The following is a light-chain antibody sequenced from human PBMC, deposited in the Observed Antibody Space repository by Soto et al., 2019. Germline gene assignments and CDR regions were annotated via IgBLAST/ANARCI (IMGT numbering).Light chain of an antibody. J-gene: IGKJ1*01. Sequence: ILITQSAATLSVSPGERATLSCRANQSISGNLAWYQQKPGQAPRLLINRASTRATGIPARFSGSGSGTDFTLTISSLEPEDFAVYYCQQCANWPPKWTFGQGTKVDIK. V-gene: IGKV3D-15*01. CDR3: QQCANWPPKWT. CDR1: QSISGN. CDR2: RAS.